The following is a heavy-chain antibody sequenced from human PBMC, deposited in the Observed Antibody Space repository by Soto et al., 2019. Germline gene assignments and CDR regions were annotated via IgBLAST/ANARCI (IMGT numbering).Heavy chain of an antibody. Sequence: EYLKISCKGSGYTFNNYWIVWVRQMPGKGLEWMGIIDPSDSDTRYRPSFQGQVTISADKSTNTVYLQWSSLKASDTAMYYCARHATTGYMSPFDSWGQGTLVTVSS. CDR3: ARHATTGYMSPFDS. D-gene: IGHD5-12*01. V-gene: IGHV5-51*01. CDR2: IDPSDSDT. J-gene: IGHJ4*02. CDR1: GYTFNNYW.